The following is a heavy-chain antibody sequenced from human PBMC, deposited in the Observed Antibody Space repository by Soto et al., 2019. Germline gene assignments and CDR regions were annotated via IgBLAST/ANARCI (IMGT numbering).Heavy chain of an antibody. CDR3: ARDHYDSSGYYFDI. Sequence: ASVKVTCKDSGYTLTSSARQWVRQAPGQRLEWMGWINAGNGNTKYSQKFQGRVTITRDTSASTAYMELSSLRSEDTAVYYCARDHYDSSGYYFDIWGQGTMVTVSS. CDR2: INAGNGNT. CDR1: GYTLTSSA. D-gene: IGHD3-22*01. V-gene: IGHV1-3*01. J-gene: IGHJ3*02.